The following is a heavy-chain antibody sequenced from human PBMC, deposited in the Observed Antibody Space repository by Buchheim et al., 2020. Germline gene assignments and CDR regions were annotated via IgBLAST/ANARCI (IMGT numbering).Heavy chain of an antibody. J-gene: IGHJ4*02. Sequence: QLQLQESGPGLVKPSETLSLTCTVSGDSISSSPYYWGWIRQPPGKGLEWIATFVNSGTTHYSLSLMGRITITVDTSKNQFSLKLTSVTAADTAVYYCVTRRSGSYSEFWGLGTL. CDR2: FVNSGTT. V-gene: IGHV4-39*01. CDR1: GDSISSSPYY. CDR3: VTRRSGSYSEF. D-gene: IGHD1-26*01.